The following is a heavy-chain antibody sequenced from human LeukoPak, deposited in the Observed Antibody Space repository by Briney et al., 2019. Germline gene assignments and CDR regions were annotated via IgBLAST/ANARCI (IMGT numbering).Heavy chain of an antibody. V-gene: IGHV1-8*01. CDR3: ARGRRYSYGYYYYYYYMDV. Sequence: ASVTVSCTASGYTFTSYDINWVRQATGQGLEWMGWMNPNSGNTGYAQKFQGRVTMTRNTSISTAYMELSSLRSEDTAVYYCARGRRYSYGYYYYYYYMDVWGKGTTVTVSS. CDR1: GYTFTSYD. J-gene: IGHJ6*03. CDR2: MNPNSGNT. D-gene: IGHD5-18*01.